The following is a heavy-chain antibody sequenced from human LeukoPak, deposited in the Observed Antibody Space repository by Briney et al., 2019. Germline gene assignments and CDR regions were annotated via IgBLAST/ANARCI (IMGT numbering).Heavy chain of an antibody. Sequence: ASVKVSCKASGYTFTGYYMHWVRQAPGQGLEWMGWINPHSGGTNYAQKFQGRVTMTRDTSISTAYMELSRLRSDDTAVYYCARGGTSGSYYDYWGQGTLVTVSS. CDR1: GYTFTGYY. J-gene: IGHJ4*02. V-gene: IGHV1-2*02. CDR3: ARGGTSGSYYDY. D-gene: IGHD1-26*01. CDR2: INPHSGGT.